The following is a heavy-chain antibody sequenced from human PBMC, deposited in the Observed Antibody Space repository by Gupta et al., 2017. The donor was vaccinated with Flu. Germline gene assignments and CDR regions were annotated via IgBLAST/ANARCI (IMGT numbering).Heavy chain of an antibody. CDR1: GVTFSDCH. CDR3: ARDFDWAFQH. Sequence: VQLVESGGDLVQPGGSLRLSCAASGVTFSDCHMSWVRQAPGRGLEWLSYIGSGGNTDYAESGRGRFTISRDNAKNTLYLQMNNLRDEDTAVYYCARDFDWAFQHWGQGILVTVSS. CDR2: IGSGGNT. D-gene: IGHD3-9*01. J-gene: IGHJ1*01. V-gene: IGHV3-11*06.